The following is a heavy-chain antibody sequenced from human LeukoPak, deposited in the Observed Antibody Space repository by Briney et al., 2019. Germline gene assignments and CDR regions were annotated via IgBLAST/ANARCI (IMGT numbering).Heavy chain of an antibody. CDR1: GYTFTSYG. D-gene: IGHD3-22*01. CDR3: ARDYRNYDGSGYYSPPDY. V-gene: IGHV1-18*01. J-gene: IGHJ4*02. CDR2: ISAYNGNT. Sequence: ASVKVSCKASGYTFTSYGISWVRQAPGQGLEWMGWISAYNGNTNYAQKLQGRVTMTTDTSTSTAYMELRSLRSDDTAVYYCARDYRNYDGSGYYSPPDYWGQGTLVTVSS.